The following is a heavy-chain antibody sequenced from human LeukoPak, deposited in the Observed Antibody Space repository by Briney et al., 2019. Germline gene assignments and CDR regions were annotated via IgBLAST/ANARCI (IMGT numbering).Heavy chain of an antibody. J-gene: IGHJ3*02. D-gene: IGHD4-17*01. CDR3: ASVTTDGAFDI. CDR2: IYYSGST. CDR1: GGSISSRY. Sequence: SETLSLTCTVSGGSISSRYWNWIRQPPGKGLEWVGYIYYSGSTNYNPSLKSRVTISVDTSKNQFSLKLSSVTAADTAVYYCASVTTDGAFDIWGQGTMVTVSS. V-gene: IGHV4-59*08.